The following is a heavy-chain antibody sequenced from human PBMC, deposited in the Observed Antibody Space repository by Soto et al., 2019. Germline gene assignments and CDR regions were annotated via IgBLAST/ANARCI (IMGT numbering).Heavy chain of an antibody. D-gene: IGHD3-9*01. Sequence: PGGSLRLSCAASGFTFSSYGMHWVRQAPGKGLEWVAVISYDGSNKYYADSVKGRFTISRDNSKNTLYLQMNSLRAEDTAVYYCAKESYYDILTGYYPLDYWGQGTLVTVSS. CDR1: GFTFSSYG. V-gene: IGHV3-30*18. CDR3: AKESYYDILTGYYPLDY. CDR2: ISYDGSNK. J-gene: IGHJ4*02.